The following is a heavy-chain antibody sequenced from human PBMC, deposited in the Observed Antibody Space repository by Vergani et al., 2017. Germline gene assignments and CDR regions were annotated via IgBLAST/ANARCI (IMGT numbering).Heavy chain of an antibody. D-gene: IGHD2-21*02. CDR1: GGSISSYY. V-gene: IGHV4-59*01. Sequence: QVQLQESGPGLVKPSETLSLTCTVSGGSISSYYWSWIRQPPGKGLEWIGYIYYSGSTNYNPSLKSRVTISVDPSKNQFSLKLSSVTAADTAVYYCARVEYCGGDCYSSPFDYWGQGTLVTVSS. CDR3: ARVEYCGGDCYSSPFDY. J-gene: IGHJ4*02. CDR2: IYYSGST.